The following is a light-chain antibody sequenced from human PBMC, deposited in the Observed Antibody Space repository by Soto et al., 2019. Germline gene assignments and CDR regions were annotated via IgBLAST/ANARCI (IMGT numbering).Light chain of an antibody. CDR3: QKGSSWPLN. Sequence: IVLTQSRVSQSLSPVAVATLSCRASQGVGSYLAWYQQKPGQAPRLLIYAASNWASGVPARFSGSGSGTDFTLTISSLEPEDFAVYYCQKGSSWPLNFGGGTKVDIK. J-gene: IGKJ4*01. CDR2: AAS. V-gene: IGKV3D-11*01. CDR1: QGVGSY.